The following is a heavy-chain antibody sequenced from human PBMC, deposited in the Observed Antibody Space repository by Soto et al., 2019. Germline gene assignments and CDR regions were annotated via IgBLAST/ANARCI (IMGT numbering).Heavy chain of an antibody. CDR2: IYYSGST. CDR3: ARVWGGGFDF. V-gene: IGHV4-31*03. Sequence: SETLSLTCTVSGGSISSGGYYWTWFRQHPGKGLEWIGYIYYSGSTYYNPSLKSRVTISVDTSKNQFSLKLSSVTAADTAVYYCARVWGGGFDFWGQGTMVTVSS. D-gene: IGHD3-10*01. J-gene: IGHJ3*01. CDR1: GGSISSGGYY.